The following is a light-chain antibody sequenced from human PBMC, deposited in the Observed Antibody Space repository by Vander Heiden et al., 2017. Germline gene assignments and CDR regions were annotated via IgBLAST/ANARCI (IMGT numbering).Light chain of an antibody. CDR3: QSYDNSLGASV. CDR2: GGS. V-gene: IGLV1-40*01. J-gene: IGLJ2*01. Sequence: QPVLTQPPSVSGAPGQRVTTSCTGRGSNLGAGYGLHWDQHRPGTAPKVLIYGGSDRPSGVPDRFSGSKSDTSASLAITGLQAEDEADYYCQSYDNSLGASVFGGGTKLTVL. CDR1: GSNLGAGYG.